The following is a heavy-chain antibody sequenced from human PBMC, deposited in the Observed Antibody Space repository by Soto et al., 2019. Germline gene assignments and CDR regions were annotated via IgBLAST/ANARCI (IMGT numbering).Heavy chain of an antibody. J-gene: IGHJ6*02. D-gene: IGHD1-1*01. CDR3: AREKGGTAAVYYYYYGMDV. CDR2: ISSSSSYI. V-gene: IGHV3-21*01. CDR1: GFTFSSYS. Sequence: GGSLRLSCAASGFTFSSYSMNWVRQAPGKGLEWVSSISSSSSYIYYADSVKGRFTISRDNAKNSLYLQMNSLRAEDTAVYYCAREKGGTAAVYYYYYGMDVWGQGXTVTVSS.